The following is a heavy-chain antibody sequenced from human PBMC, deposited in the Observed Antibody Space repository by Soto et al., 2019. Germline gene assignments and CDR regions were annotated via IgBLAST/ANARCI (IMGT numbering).Heavy chain of an antibody. D-gene: IGHD3-3*02. J-gene: IGHJ4*02. CDR2: LYSGGST. V-gene: IGHV3-53*02. CDR1: GFTVSTNY. CDR3: ARHRDAFSSTFDY. Sequence: EVQLVETGGGLIQPGGSLRLSCAVSGFTVSTNYMSWVRQAPGKGLEWVSALYSGGSTYYADSVKGRFTISRDNSKNTLHLQMNSLRAEDTALYYCARHRDAFSSTFDYSGQGTLVTVSS.